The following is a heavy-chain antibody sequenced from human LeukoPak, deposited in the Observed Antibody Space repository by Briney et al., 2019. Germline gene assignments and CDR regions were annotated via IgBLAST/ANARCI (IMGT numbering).Heavy chain of an antibody. Sequence: SETLSLTCAVYGGSFSGDYWSWIRQPPGKGLEWMGEINHSGSTNYNPSLKSRVTISVDTSKNQFSLKLSSVTAADTAVYYCARGPYCSGGSCYLIYYFDYWGQGTLVTVSS. CDR1: GGSFSGDY. V-gene: IGHV4-34*01. CDR3: ARGPYCSGGSCYLIYYFDY. D-gene: IGHD2-15*01. J-gene: IGHJ4*02. CDR2: INHSGST.